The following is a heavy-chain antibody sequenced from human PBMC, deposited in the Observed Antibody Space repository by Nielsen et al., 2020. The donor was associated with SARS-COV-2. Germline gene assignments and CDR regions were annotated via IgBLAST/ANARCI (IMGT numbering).Heavy chain of an antibody. CDR3: ARSIDSSGYYFPFDY. J-gene: IGHJ4*02. D-gene: IGHD3-22*01. V-gene: IGHV3-7*05. CDR1: GFTFSSYW. CDR2: IKQDGSEK. Sequence: GESLKISCAASGFTFSSYWMSWVRQAPGKGLEWVANIKQDGSEKYYVDSVEGRFTISRDNAKNSLYLQMNSLRAEDTAVYYCARSIDSSGYYFPFDYWGQGTLVTVSS.